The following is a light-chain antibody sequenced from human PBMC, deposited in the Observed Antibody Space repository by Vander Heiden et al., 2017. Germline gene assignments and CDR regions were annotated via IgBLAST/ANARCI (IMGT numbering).Light chain of an antibody. V-gene: IGKV1-33*01. Sequence: DIQMTQSPSSLSASVGDRVTITCQASQDITNYLNWYQQKPGKAPKLLIYDASKLETGVPSRFSGSRSGTDFTFTIRSLQPEDIATYYCQQYEILPYTFGQGTKLEIK. CDR1: QDITNY. J-gene: IGKJ2*01. CDR2: DAS. CDR3: QQYEILPYT.